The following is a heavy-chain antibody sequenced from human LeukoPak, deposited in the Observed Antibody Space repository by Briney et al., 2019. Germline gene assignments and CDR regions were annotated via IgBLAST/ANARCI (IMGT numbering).Heavy chain of an antibody. D-gene: IGHD3-10*01. CDR3: LLAVALRGVF. CDR1: DGSFSSSSHY. J-gene: IGHJ4*02. V-gene: IGHV4-39*03. Sequence: PSETLSLTCTVSDGSFSSSSHYWAWTRQPPEKGLEWIGTVWDIGRPHYHPSLRSRVTMSVDTSRNQFSLNRGSGTAADTAVYYCLLAVALRGVFWGEGSLAGVCS. CDR2: VWDIGRP.